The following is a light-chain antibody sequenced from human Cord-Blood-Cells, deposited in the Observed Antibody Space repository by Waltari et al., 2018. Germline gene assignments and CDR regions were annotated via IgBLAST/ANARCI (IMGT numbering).Light chain of an antibody. CDR2: EAS. J-gene: IGLJ3*02. CDR1: SSDGGRYNL. V-gene: IGLV2-23*01. CDR3: CSYAGSSTWV. Sequence: QSALTQPASVSGSPGQSITISCTGTSSDGGRYNLVSWYQQHPGKAPKPMIYEASKRPSGVSNRFSRSKSCNTASLTISGLQAEDEADYYCCSYAGSSTWVFGGGTKLTVL.